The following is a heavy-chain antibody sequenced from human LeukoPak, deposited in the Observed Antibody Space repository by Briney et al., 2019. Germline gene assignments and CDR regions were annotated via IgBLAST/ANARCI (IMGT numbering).Heavy chain of an antibody. CDR1: GGSSSGFY. J-gene: IGHJ4*02. V-gene: IGHV4-34*01. CDR3: GRVTGYMIEDYFDY. CDR2: INVGGGT. Sequence: SETLSLTCVVYGGSSSGFYWTWIRQTPGKGLEWIGKINVGGGTNYNPSLKSRVTMSLDTSKNQFSLKLSSVTAADTAVYYCGRVTGYMIEDYFDYWGQGTLVTVSS. D-gene: IGHD3-22*01.